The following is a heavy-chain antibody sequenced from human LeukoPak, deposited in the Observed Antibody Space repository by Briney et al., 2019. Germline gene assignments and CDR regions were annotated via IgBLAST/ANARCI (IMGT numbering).Heavy chain of an antibody. Sequence: GGSLSLSCAASGFTFSNYWMHWVRQAPGKGLEWVSYISSSSSTIYYADSMKGRFTISRDNAKNSLYLQMYSLRAEDTAVYYCAREAGWLQPYYFDYWGQGTLVTVSS. V-gene: IGHV3-48*01. D-gene: IGHD5-24*01. CDR3: AREAGWLQPYYFDY. CDR1: GFTFSNYW. J-gene: IGHJ4*02. CDR2: ISSSSSTI.